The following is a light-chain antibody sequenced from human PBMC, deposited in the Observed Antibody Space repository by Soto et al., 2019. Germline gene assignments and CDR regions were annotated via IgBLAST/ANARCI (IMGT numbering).Light chain of an antibody. CDR2: DAS. J-gene: IGKJ5*01. CDR1: QSVSSY. CDR3: QQRSNWPPGIT. Sequence: EIVLTQSPATLSLSPGERATLSCRASQSVSSYLAWYQQKPGQAPRLLIYDASNRATGIPARFSGSGSGTDFTLTISRLEPEDFAVYYCQQRSNWPPGITFGQGKRLEIK. V-gene: IGKV3-11*01.